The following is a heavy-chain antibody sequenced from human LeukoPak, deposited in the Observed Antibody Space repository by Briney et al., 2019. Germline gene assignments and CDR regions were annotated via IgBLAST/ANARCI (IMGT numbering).Heavy chain of an antibody. V-gene: IGHV3-21*01. Sequence: PGGSLRLSCAASGFTFSSYSMNWVRQAPGKGLEWVSSISSSSRYIYYADSVKGRFTISRDNAKNSLYLQMNSLRAEDTAVYYCARAQNRDYCSSTSCYAFFYYGMDVWGKGTTVTVSS. CDR1: GFTFSSYS. D-gene: IGHD2-2*01. CDR3: ARAQNRDYCSSTSCYAFFYYGMDV. CDR2: ISSSSRYI. J-gene: IGHJ6*04.